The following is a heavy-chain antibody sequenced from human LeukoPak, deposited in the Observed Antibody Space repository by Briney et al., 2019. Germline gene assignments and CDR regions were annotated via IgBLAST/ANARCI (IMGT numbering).Heavy chain of an antibody. CDR2: IYYTGST. Sequence: SETLSLTCSVSGGSISSSRYYWGWIRQPPGKGLEWIGSIYYTGSTYHNPSLKSRVTISVDTSKNQFSLKLTSVTAADTAVYYGVVWLGELLHFDYWGQGTLVTVSS. CDR1: GGSISSSRYY. D-gene: IGHD3-10*01. J-gene: IGHJ4*02. CDR3: VVWLGELLHFDY. V-gene: IGHV4-39*01.